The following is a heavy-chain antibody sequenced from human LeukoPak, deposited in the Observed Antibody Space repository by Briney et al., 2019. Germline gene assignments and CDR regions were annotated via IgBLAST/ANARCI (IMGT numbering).Heavy chain of an antibody. D-gene: IGHD2-8*01. CDR2: INHSGST. Sequence: PSETLSLTCGVYGGSFSGYYWSWIRQPPGKGLEWIGEINHSGSTNYNPSLKSRVTISVDASKNQFSPKLRSVTAADTAIYYCARASFNVVFGNWFDPWGQGTLVTVSS. CDR1: GGSFSGYY. J-gene: IGHJ5*02. V-gene: IGHV4-34*01. CDR3: ARASFNVVFGNWFDP.